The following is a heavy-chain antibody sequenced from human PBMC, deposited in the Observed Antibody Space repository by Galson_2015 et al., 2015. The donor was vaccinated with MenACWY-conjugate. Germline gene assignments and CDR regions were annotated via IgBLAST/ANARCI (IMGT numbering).Heavy chain of an antibody. CDR1: GFTFSNAW. CDR3: TTEIAVAGQRRGDY. D-gene: IGHD6-19*01. V-gene: IGHV3-15*01. J-gene: IGHJ4*02. Sequence: SLRLSCAASGFTFSNAWMSWVRQAPGKGLEWVGRIKSKTDGGTTDYAAPVKGRFTISRDDSKNTLYLQMNSLKTEDTAVYYCTTEIAVAGQRRGDYWGQGTLVTVSS. CDR2: IKSKTDGGTT.